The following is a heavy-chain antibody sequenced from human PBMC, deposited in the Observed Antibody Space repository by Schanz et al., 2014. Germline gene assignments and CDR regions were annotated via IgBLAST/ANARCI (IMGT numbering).Heavy chain of an antibody. V-gene: IGHV3-23*01. Sequence: EVQLLESGGTVVQPGGSLRVSCAASGFVFRTFAMYWVRQAPGKGLEWVSAITGSGSKTYYADSVKGRFTIARDNSKNTLFLQMDSLRVEDTAVYYCVPMSIAAHWGQGTLVTVSS. CDR2: ITGSGSKT. CDR3: VPMSIAAH. D-gene: IGHD6-6*01. CDR1: GFVFRTFA. J-gene: IGHJ4*02.